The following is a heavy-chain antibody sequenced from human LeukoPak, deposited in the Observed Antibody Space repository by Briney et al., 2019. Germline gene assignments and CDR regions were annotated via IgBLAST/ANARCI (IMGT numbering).Heavy chain of an antibody. Sequence: GGSLRLSCAASGFTFSSNAMNWVRQAPGKGLEWLSYISSSSATMYYADSVEGRFTISRDNAKNSLYLQMNSLRADDTAVYYCAREDTSGHYLEKYYFDYWGQGILVTVSS. CDR2: ISSSSATM. V-gene: IGHV3-48*04. CDR3: AREDTSGHYLEKYYFDY. CDR1: GFTFSSNA. J-gene: IGHJ4*02. D-gene: IGHD3-22*01.